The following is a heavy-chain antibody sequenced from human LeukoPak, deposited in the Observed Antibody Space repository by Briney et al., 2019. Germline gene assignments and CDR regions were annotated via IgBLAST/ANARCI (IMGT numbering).Heavy chain of an antibody. J-gene: IGHJ4*02. CDR3: TPPDYGDSLYYFDY. D-gene: IGHD4-17*01. CDR1: GFTFSNAW. V-gene: IGHV3-15*01. CDR2: IKSKTDGGTT. Sequence: GGSLRLSCAASGFTFSNAWMSWVRQAPGKGLEWVGRIKSKTDGGTTDYAAPVKGRFTSSRDESKNTLYMKMNSLKTEATAVYYCTPPDYGDSLYYFDYWGQGTLVTVSS.